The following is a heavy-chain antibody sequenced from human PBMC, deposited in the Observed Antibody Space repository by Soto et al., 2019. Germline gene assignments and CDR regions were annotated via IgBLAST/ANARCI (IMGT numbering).Heavy chain of an antibody. V-gene: IGHV3-30*18. J-gene: IGHJ6*02. Sequence: QVQLVESGGGVVQPGRSLRLSCAASGFTFRSYGMHWVRQAPGKGLEWVAVISYDGTNKYYADSVKGRFTISRDNSKNTLYVQMNSLRAEDTAVYYCAKDLLRPGRAYGMDVWGQGTTVTVSS. CDR3: AKDLLRPGRAYGMDV. CDR1: GFTFRSYG. CDR2: ISYDGTNK.